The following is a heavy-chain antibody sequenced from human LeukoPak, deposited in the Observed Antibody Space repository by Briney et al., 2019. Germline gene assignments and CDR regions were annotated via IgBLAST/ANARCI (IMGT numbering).Heavy chain of an antibody. D-gene: IGHD3-10*01. V-gene: IGHV3-30*02. CDR3: ATHYYAPGNYYNPIFY. CDR1: GFTFSRYG. Sequence: GGSLRLSCAASGFTFSRYGMHWVRQAPGKGLEWVAFIRYDESDKKYKDSVKGRFTVSKDNSKNTLSLQMHSLRVEDTAVYYCATHYYAPGNYYNPIFYWGQGALVTVSS. J-gene: IGHJ4*02. CDR2: IRYDESDK.